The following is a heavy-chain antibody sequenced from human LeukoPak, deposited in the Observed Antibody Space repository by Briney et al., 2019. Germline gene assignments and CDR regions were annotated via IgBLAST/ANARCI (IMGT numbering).Heavy chain of an antibody. D-gene: IGHD2-2*01. CDR2: ISGSGGST. Sequence: AGPGGTDSRYGMRWYRQETGKGLEWVSAISGSGGSTYYADSVKGRFTISRDNSKNTLYLQMNSLRAEDTAVYYCAKVRLPAAPSFDYWGQAPLVTVSS. CDR3: AKVRLPAAPSFDY. V-gene: IGHV3-23*01. CDR1: GGTDSRYG. J-gene: IGHJ4*02.